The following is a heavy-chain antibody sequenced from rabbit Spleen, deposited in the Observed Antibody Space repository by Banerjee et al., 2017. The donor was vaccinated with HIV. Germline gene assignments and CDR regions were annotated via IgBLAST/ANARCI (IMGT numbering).Heavy chain of an antibody. J-gene: IGHJ4*01. CDR3: ARDLAGIIGWNFGL. CDR2: AYAGSSGNT. D-gene: IGHD4-1*01. V-gene: IGHV1S40*01. CDR1: GFSFNSSYD. Sequence: QSLEESGGGLVKPGASLTLTCKASGFSFNSSYDMCWVRQAPGKGLEWVACAYAGSSGNTYYASWAKGRFTFSKTSSTTVTLQMTSLTAADTATYFCARDLAGIIGWNFGLWGPGTLVTVS.